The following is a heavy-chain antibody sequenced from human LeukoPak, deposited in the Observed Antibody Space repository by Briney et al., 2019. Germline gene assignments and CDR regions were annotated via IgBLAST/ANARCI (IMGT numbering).Heavy chain of an antibody. CDR3: ARVDEGRHFSYYGMDA. Sequence: GASVKVSCEASGYSFNVYYIHWVRQAPGQGLEWMGWIKPKSDDTNYGQNFQGRVTMTRDTSISTAYMELSGLRSDDTAVYYCARVDEGRHFSYYGMDAWGQGTTVTVSS. CDR1: GYSFNVYY. D-gene: IGHD3-10*01. V-gene: IGHV1-2*02. J-gene: IGHJ6*02. CDR2: IKPKSDDT.